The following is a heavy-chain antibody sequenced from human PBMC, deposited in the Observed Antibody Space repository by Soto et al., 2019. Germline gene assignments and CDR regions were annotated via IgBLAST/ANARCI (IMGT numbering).Heavy chain of an antibody. CDR2: ISYDGSNK. J-gene: IGHJ6*02. CDR1: GFTFSSYG. D-gene: IGHD6-19*01. Sequence: GGSLRLSCAASGFTFSSYGMHWVRQAPGKGLEWVAVISYDGSNKYYADSVKGRFTISRDNSKNTLYLQMNSLRAEDTAVYYCAKLTVGGNGYYYYGIDVWGQGTRVTVSS. V-gene: IGHV3-30*18. CDR3: AKLTVGGNGYYYYGIDV.